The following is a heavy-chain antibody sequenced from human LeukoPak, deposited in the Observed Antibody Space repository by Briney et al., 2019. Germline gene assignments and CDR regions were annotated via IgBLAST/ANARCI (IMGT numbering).Heavy chain of an antibody. CDR2: IYYSGST. CDR1: GGSISTYY. Sequence: SETLSLTCTVSGGSISTYYWSWIRQPPGRGLEWIGYIYYSGSTNYNPSLKSRVTISVDTSKNQFSLKLSSVTAADTAVYYCAREGGWSGYFDYWGQGTLVTVSS. CDR3: AREGGWSGYFDY. D-gene: IGHD3-3*01. J-gene: IGHJ4*02. V-gene: IGHV4-59*01.